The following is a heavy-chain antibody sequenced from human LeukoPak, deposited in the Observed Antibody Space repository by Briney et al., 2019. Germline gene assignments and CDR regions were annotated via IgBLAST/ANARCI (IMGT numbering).Heavy chain of an antibody. CDR2: INPKSGGR. V-gene: IGHV1-2*02. Sequence: ASVTVSCKSSEYTFIGYYIHWVRQAPGQGLEWMGWINPKSGGRNYAQKFQGRVSMTRDTSISTAYMELSRLRSDDTAVYYCARGDYHDTSGHFDYWGQGTLVTVSS. J-gene: IGHJ4*02. CDR3: ARGDYHDTSGHFDY. CDR1: EYTFIGYY. D-gene: IGHD3-22*01.